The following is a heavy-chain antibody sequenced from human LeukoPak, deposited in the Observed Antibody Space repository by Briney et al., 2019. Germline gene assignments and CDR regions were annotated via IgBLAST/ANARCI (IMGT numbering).Heavy chain of an antibody. CDR1: GFTFSSFA. Sequence: RRSLRLSCAASGFTFSSFAMTWVRQAPGKGLEWVSGFDGNGPNTYYADSVKGRWTISRDNSRNTLYLEMNSRRPEDTAIYYCAKPRTTGLGWAQFDYWGQGSLVTVSS. V-gene: IGHV3-23*01. CDR3: AKPRTTGLGWAQFDY. D-gene: IGHD2-8*02. J-gene: IGHJ4*02. CDR2: FDGNGPNT.